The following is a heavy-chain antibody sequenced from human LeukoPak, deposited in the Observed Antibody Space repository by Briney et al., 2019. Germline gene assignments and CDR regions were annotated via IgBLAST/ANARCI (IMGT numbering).Heavy chain of an antibody. V-gene: IGHV4-39*07. CDR1: GGSISSITYY. J-gene: IGHJ4*02. CDR2: MYYRGNT. D-gene: IGHD1-7*01. CDR3: ARLYGNYQNYFDY. Sequence: PSETLSLTCTVSGGSISSITYYWGWIRQPPGKGLEWVGHMYYRGNTFYNPSLKSRVTISVDTTKNQFSLKLRSVTAADTAVYFCARLYGNYQNYFDYWGQGTLVTVSS.